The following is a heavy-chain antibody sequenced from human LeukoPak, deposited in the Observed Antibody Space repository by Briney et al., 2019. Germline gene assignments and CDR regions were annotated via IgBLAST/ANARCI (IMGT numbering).Heavy chain of an antibody. CDR3: ARVGDTSGYFYFLDY. J-gene: IGHJ4*02. Sequence: SETLSLTCTVSGGSMNNYYWSWIRQPPGKGLEWIGYIYSRGNTNYNPPLKSRVTISVDTSKSQFSLKLSSATAKDTAVYYCARVGDTSGYFYFLDYWAGEPWSPSPQ. V-gene: IGHV4-4*09. CDR2: IYSRGNT. CDR1: GGSMNNYY. D-gene: IGHD3-22*01.